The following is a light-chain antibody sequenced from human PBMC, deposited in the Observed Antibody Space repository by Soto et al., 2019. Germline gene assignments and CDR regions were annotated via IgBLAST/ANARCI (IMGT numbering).Light chain of an antibody. J-gene: IGKJ5*01. Sequence: DIVMTQSPDSLAVSLGERATINCKSSQSVLYRSNNKNYLAWYQQKPGQPPKLLIYWASTRESGVPDRFSGSGSGTDFTLNISSLQAEDVAVYYCQQYYSTPISFGQGTRLEIK. CDR2: WAS. CDR3: QQYYSTPIS. V-gene: IGKV4-1*01. CDR1: QSVLYRSNNKNY.